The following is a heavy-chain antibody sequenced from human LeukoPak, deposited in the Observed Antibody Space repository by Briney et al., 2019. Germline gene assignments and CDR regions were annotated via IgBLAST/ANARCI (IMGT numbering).Heavy chain of an antibody. CDR3: ARIRSDGSGSYYLDY. Sequence: GGSLRLSCAASGFTVSSNYMSWVRQAPGKGLERVSVIYSGGSTYYADSVKGRSTISRDNSKNTLYLQMNSLRAEDTAVYYCARIRSDGSGSYYLDYWGQGTLVTVSS. J-gene: IGHJ4*02. CDR1: GFTVSSNY. D-gene: IGHD3-10*01. CDR2: IYSGGST. V-gene: IGHV3-66*01.